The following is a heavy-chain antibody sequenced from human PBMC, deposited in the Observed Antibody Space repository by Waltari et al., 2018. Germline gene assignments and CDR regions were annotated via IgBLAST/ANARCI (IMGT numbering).Heavy chain of an antibody. J-gene: IGHJ4*02. Sequence: QVQLQQWGAGLLKPSETLSLTCAVYGGSFSGYYWSWIRQPPGKGLEWIGEINQSVSTNCNPSLKSRVTISVDTSKNQFSLTLGSVTAADTVVYYCARALPQYYDFWSGTALYFDYWGQGTLVTVSS. CDR1: GGSFSGYY. V-gene: IGHV4-34*01. D-gene: IGHD3-3*01. CDR2: INQSVST. CDR3: ARALPQYYDFWSGTALYFDY.